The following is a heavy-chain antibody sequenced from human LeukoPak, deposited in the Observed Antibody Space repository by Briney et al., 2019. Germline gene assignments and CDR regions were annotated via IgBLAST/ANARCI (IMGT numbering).Heavy chain of an antibody. D-gene: IGHD1-26*01. CDR2: ISTGTGDT. Sequence: ASVKLSFKSSGYRFTTYGISLVRQAPGQGLELMGLISTGTGDTNYSQKFQDRVTMTIDPSANKAHMELRSLRSADTDVYSCARAGAGALLIWFLGDGMVVWGQGTTVTVSS. J-gene: IGHJ6*02. CDR3: ARAGAGALLIWFLGDGMVV. CDR1: GYRFTTYG. V-gene: IGHV1-18*01.